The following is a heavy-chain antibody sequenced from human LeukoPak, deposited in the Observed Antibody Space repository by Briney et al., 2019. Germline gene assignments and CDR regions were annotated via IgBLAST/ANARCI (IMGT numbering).Heavy chain of an antibody. V-gene: IGHV4-61*02. Sequence: SQTLSLTXTVSGGSISSGSYYWSWIRQPAGEGLEWIGRIYTSGSTNYNPSLKSRVTISVDTSKNQFSLKLSSVTAADTAVYYCARGWWELPNFDYWGQGTLVTVSS. CDR2: IYTSGST. D-gene: IGHD1-26*01. CDR3: ARGWWELPNFDY. J-gene: IGHJ4*02. CDR1: GGSISSGSYY.